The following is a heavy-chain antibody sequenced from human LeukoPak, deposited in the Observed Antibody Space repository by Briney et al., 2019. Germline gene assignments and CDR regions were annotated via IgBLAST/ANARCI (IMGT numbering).Heavy chain of an antibody. V-gene: IGHV1-2*02. CDR2: INPNSGGT. CDR3: ARDGVTMVRGVIGWFDP. J-gene: IGHJ5*02. D-gene: IGHD3-10*01. CDR1: GYTFTSYG. Sequence: ASVKVSCKASGYTFTSYGISWVRQAPGQGLEWMGWINPNSGGTNYAQKFQGRVTMTRDTSISTAYMELSRLRSDDTAVYYCARDGVTMVRGVIGWFDPWGQGTLVTVSS.